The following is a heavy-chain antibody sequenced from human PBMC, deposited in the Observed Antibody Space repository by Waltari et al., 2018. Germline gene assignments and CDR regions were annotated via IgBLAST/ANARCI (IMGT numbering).Heavy chain of an antibody. Sequence: QVQLVQSGAEVKKPGSSVKVSCKASGGTFSSYAISWVRQAPGQGLEWMGRIIPILGIANYAQKFQGRVTITADKSTSRAYMELSSLRSEDTAVYYCARGFFQGSSWYNIRKYNWFDPWGQGTLVTVSS. CDR2: IIPILGIA. CDR1: GGTFSSYA. V-gene: IGHV1-69*09. J-gene: IGHJ5*02. CDR3: ARGFFQGSSWYNIRKYNWFDP. D-gene: IGHD6-13*01.